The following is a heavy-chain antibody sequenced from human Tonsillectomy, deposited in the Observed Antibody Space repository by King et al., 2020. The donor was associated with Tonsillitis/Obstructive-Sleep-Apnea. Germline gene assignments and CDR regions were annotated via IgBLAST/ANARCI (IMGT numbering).Heavy chain of an antibody. D-gene: IGHD2-2*01. CDR2: IYWDDDK. CDR1: GFSLRTSGVS. Sequence: TLKESGPTLVKPTQTLTLTCSFSGFSLRTSGVSVGWIRQPPGKALEWLALIYWDDDKRYSPSLKSRVAITRDIFKNQVVLTVTNVAPGDTATYFCARSQSYSTVARFDSWGLGTLVIVSP. CDR3: ARSQSYSTVARFDS. V-gene: IGHV2-5*02. J-gene: IGHJ4*02.